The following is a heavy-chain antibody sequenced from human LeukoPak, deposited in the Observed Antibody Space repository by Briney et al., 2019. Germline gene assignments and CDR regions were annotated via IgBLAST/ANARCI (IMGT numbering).Heavy chain of an antibody. V-gene: IGHV1-69*04. CDR3: ARDKGITIFGVTKNWFDP. J-gene: IGHJ5*02. CDR2: IIPILGIA. Sequence: ASVKVSCKASGGTFSSYAISWVRQAPGQGLEWMGRIIPILGIANYAQKFQGRVTITADKSTSTAYMELSSLRSEDTAVYYCARDKGITIFGVTKNWFDPWGQGTLVTVSS. CDR1: GGTFSSYA. D-gene: IGHD3-3*01.